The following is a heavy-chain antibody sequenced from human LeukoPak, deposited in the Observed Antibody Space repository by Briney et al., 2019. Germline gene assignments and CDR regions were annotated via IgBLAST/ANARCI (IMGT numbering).Heavy chain of an antibody. CDR1: GGSISSYY. D-gene: IGHD1-1*01. V-gene: IGHV4-59*01. Sequence: SETLSLTCTVSGGSISSYYWSWIRQPPGKGMEWIGYIYYSGSTNYNPSLKSRVTISVDTSKNQFSLKLSSVTAADTAVYYCARAPEGTGGAFDIWGQGTMVTVSS. J-gene: IGHJ3*02. CDR2: IYYSGST. CDR3: ARAPEGTGGAFDI.